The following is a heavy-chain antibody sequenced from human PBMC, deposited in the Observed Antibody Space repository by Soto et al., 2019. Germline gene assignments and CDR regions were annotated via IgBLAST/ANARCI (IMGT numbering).Heavy chain of an antibody. CDR2: LSSSGGTT. V-gene: IGHV3-23*01. CDR3: ARVSGIILPNY. CDR1: GFAFSSFD. J-gene: IGHJ4*02. D-gene: IGHD3-10*01. Sequence: EVQLLESGGDLVQPGGSLRLSCVASGFAFSSFDLSWVRQAPGKGLEWVSGLSSSGGTTYYADSVKGRFTVSRDNSKNTLYLQMDSLRLDATGVYYCARVSGIILPNYWGQGTRVTVSS.